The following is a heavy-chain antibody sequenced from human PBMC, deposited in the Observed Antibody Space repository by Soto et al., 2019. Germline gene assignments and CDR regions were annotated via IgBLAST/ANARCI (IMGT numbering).Heavy chain of an antibody. CDR3: AREQWGFDS. V-gene: IGHV4-31*11. Sequence: SETLSLTCAVYGGSFSGYYWTWIRQHPGQGLEWIAYIYYTGNSYLNPSLKSRLSISVDTSKNQFSLELRSVTAADTAVYYCAREQWGFDSWGQGTLVTVPQ. J-gene: IGHJ4*02. CDR2: IYYTGNS. D-gene: IGHD6-19*01. CDR1: GGSFSGYY.